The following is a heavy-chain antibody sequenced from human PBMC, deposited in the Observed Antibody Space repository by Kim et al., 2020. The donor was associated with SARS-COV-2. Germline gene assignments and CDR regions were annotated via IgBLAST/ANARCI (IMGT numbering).Heavy chain of an antibody. J-gene: IGHJ2*01. CDR3: ARADYDYVWGSYRPYWYFDL. CDR2: ISSSGSTI. V-gene: IGHV3-48*03. CDR1: GFTFSSYE. D-gene: IGHD3-16*02. Sequence: GGSLRLSCAASGFTFSSYEMNWVRQAPGKGLEWVSYISSSGSTIYYADSVKGRFTISRDNAKNSLYLQMNSLRAEDTAVYYCARADYDYVWGSYRPYWYFDLWGRGTLVTVSS.